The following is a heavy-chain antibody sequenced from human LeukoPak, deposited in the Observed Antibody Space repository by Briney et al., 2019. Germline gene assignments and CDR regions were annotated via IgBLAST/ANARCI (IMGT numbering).Heavy chain of an antibody. J-gene: IGHJ4*02. Sequence: GGSLRLSCAASGFTFSTYAMHWVRQAPGKGLEWVAVISYDGSNKYYADSVKGRFTISRKNSKHTVHLQMNSLRAEDTAVYYCARGSCSSTSCYADYWGQGTLVAVS. CDR1: GFTFSTYA. D-gene: IGHD2-2*01. CDR3: ARGSCSSTSCYADY. CDR2: ISYDGSNK. V-gene: IGHV3-30-3*01.